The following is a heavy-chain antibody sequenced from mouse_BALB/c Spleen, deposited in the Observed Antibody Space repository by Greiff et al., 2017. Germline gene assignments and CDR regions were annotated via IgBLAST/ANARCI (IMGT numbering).Heavy chain of an antibody. CDR2: IDPANGNT. J-gene: IGHJ2*01. CDR1: GFNIKDTY. D-gene: IGHD1-1*01. CDR3: VHYGSSDDFDY. V-gene: IGHV14-3*02. Sequence: VQLQQSGAELVKPGASVKLSCTASGFNIKDTYMHWVKQRPEQGLEWIGRIDPANGNTKYDPKFQGKATITADTSSNTAYLQLSSLTSEDTAVYYCVHYGSSDDFDYWGQGTTLTVSS.